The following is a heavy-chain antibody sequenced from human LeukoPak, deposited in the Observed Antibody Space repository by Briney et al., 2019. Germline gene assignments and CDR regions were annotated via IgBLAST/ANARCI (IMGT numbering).Heavy chain of an antibody. CDR1: GGSINSYY. V-gene: IGHV4-59*12. J-gene: IGHJ6*03. CDR3: ARDLDLAMAGYYYYMDV. CDR2: IYYSGST. Sequence: SETLSLTCTVSGGSINSYYWSWIRQPPGKGLEWIGYIYYSGSTKYNPSLKSRVTISVDTSKNQFSLKLSSVTAADTAVYYCARDLDLAMAGYYYYMDVWGKGATVTVSS. D-gene: IGHD5-18*01.